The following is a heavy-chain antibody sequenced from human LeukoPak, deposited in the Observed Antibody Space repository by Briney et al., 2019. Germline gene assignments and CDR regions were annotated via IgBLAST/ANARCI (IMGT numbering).Heavy chain of an antibody. CDR1: EGTFSSYA. Sequence: GASVKVSCKASEGTFSSYAISWVRQAPGQGLEWMGRIIPILGIANYAQKFQGRVTITADKSTSTAYMELSSLRSEDTAVYYCRAPDCGGDCYSDYWGQGTLVTVSS. CDR3: RAPDCGGDCYSDY. V-gene: IGHV1-69*04. CDR2: IIPILGIA. J-gene: IGHJ4*02. D-gene: IGHD2-21*02.